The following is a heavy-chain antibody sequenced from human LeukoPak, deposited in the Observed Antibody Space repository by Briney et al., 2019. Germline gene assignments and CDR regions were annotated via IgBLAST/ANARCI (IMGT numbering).Heavy chain of an antibody. V-gene: IGHV1-18*01. J-gene: IGHJ6*02. Sequence: GASVKVSCKASGYTFTSYGISWVRQAPGQGLEWMGWISAYNGNTNYAQMLQGRVTMTTDTSTSTAYMELRSLRSDDTAVYYCARVLVGATRYYYYYGMDVWGQGTTVTVSS. D-gene: IGHD1-26*01. CDR3: ARVLVGATRYYYYYGMDV. CDR1: GYTFTSYG. CDR2: ISAYNGNT.